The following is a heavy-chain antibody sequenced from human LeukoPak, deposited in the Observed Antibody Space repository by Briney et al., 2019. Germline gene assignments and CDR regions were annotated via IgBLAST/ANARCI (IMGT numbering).Heavy chain of an antibody. CDR3: ARLASGSYGPLTPLDY. Sequence: PSETLSLTCTVSGVTISSYYWSWIRQPPGQGLEWIGDIYYSGSNNYKPSHRSRTTMSVVTTKSQFPLRLSSVTAADTAVYYSARLASGSYGPLTPLDYWGQGTLVTVSS. CDR2: IYYSGSN. J-gene: IGHJ4*02. CDR1: GVTISSYY. D-gene: IGHD1-26*01. V-gene: IGHV4-59*08.